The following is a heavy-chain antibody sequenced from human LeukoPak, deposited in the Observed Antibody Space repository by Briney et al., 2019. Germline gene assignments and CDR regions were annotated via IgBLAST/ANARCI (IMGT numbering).Heavy chain of an antibody. CDR3: ARGNYDFWSGYYEGIYYFDY. CDR1: GGSISSYY. Sequence: SETLSLTRTVSGGSISSYYWSWIRQPPGKGLEWIGYIYYSGSTNYNPSLKSRVTISVDTSKNQFSLKLSSVTAADTAVYYCARGNYDFWSGYYEGIYYFDYWGQGTLVTVSS. J-gene: IGHJ4*02. V-gene: IGHV4-59*01. D-gene: IGHD3-3*01. CDR2: IYYSGST.